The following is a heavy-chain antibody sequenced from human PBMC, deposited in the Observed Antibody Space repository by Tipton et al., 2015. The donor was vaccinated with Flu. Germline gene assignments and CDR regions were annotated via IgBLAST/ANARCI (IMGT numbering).Heavy chain of an antibody. CDR2: IKQDGSEK. CDR3: ANLGGAVAGTLDY. V-gene: IGHV3-7*01. D-gene: IGHD6-19*01. CDR1: GFTFSSYW. Sequence: AASGFTFSSYWMSWVRQAPGKGLEWVANIKQDGSEKYYVDSVKGRFTISRDNAKNSLYLQMNSLRAEDTAVYYCANLGGAVAGTLDYWGQGTLVTVSS. J-gene: IGHJ4*02.